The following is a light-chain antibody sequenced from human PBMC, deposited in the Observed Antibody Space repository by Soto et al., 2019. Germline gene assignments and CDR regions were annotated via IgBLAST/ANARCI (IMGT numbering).Light chain of an antibody. Sequence: DIPMTKFLSTFPAPEGARATITGRASQGISSGLAGYQQKPGKAPKLLIYKASSLESGVPSRFSGSGSGTEFTLTISSLQPDDFATYYCQQYNSYPWTFGQGTKVEIK. V-gene: IGKV1-5*03. CDR3: QQYNSYPWT. CDR2: KAS. J-gene: IGKJ1*01. CDR1: QGISSG.